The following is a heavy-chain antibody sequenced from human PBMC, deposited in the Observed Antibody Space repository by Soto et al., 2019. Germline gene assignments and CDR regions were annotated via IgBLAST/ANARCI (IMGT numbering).Heavy chain of an antibody. D-gene: IGHD1-1*01. CDR3: ARIPLSPVYKEYYFDY. Sequence: SGPTLVNPTQTLTLTCTFSGFSLSNSGMCVSWIRQPPGKALEWLALIDWDDDKYYSTSLKTRLTISKDTSKNQVVLTMTNMDPVDTATYYCARIPLSPVYKEYYFDYWGQGTLVTVSS. J-gene: IGHJ4*02. CDR1: GFSLSNSGMC. V-gene: IGHV2-70*01. CDR2: IDWDDDK.